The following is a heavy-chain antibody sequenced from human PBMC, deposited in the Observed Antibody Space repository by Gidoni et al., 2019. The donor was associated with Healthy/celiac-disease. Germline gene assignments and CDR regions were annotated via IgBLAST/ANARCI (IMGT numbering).Heavy chain of an antibody. V-gene: IGHV4-59*01. Sequence: QVPLQESGPGLVKPSETLSLTCTVSCGSISSYYWSWIRQPPGKGLEWIGYIYYSGSTNYHPSLKRRVTISVDTAKNQFSLKLSSVTAADTAVYYWARSWGKQWLSTGWFDPWGQGTLVTVSS. J-gene: IGHJ5*02. D-gene: IGHD6-19*01. CDR1: CGSISSYY. CDR3: ARSWGKQWLSTGWFDP. CDR2: IYYSGST.